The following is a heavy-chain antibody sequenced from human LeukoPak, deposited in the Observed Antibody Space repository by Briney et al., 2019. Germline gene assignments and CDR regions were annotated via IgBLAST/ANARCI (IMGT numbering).Heavy chain of an antibody. D-gene: IGHD6-13*01. Sequence: SETLSLTCTVSGGSISSSSYYWSWIRQPPGKGLEWIGEINHSGSTNYNPSLKSRVTISVDTSKNQFSLKLSSVTAADTAVYYCARTPPWAGIAAAGGRPPKTRMFSNWFDPWGQGTLVTVSS. CDR2: INHSGST. CDR1: GGSISSSSYY. V-gene: IGHV4-39*07. CDR3: ARTPPWAGIAAAGGRPPKTRMFSNWFDP. J-gene: IGHJ5*02.